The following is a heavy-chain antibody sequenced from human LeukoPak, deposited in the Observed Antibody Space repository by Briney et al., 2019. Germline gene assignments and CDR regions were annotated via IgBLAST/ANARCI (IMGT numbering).Heavy chain of an antibody. J-gene: IGHJ5*02. CDR1: GGSISRYY. V-gene: IGHV4-59*08. CDR3: ARRSEGASFDP. CDR2: IYCSGST. Sequence: SETLSLTCTVPGGSISRYYWSWIRQPPGQGLEWIGYIYCSGSTNYNPSLKSRVTISVDTSKNQFSLKLSSVTAADTAVYYCARRSEGASFDPWGQGTLVTVSS.